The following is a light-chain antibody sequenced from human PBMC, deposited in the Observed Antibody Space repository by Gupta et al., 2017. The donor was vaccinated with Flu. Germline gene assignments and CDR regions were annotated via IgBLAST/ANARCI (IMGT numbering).Light chain of an antibody. Sequence: GKTDTITCGGANVGSEFVYWYQQKTGQAPVLVVYDDTDRPSRIPGRFSGSKSENTATLTISGVEAGDEADYFCQVWDSNTAHVVFGGGTKLTVL. CDR2: DDT. CDR3: QVWDSNTAHVV. CDR1: NVGSEF. V-gene: IGLV3-21*03. J-gene: IGLJ2*01.